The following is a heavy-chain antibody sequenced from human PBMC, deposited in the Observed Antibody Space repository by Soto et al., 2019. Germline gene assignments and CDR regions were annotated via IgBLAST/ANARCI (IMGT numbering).Heavy chain of an antibody. D-gene: IGHD5-12*01. J-gene: IGHJ4*02. CDR3: ARAGKWDIALHSPVLVPTVFDY. CDR1: GGSISSYY. V-gene: IGHV4-59*01. Sequence: SETLSLTCTVSGGSISSYYWSWIRQPPGKGLEWIGYIYYSGSTNYNPSLKSRVTISVDTSKNQFSLKLSSVTAADTAVYYCARAGKWDIALHSPVLVPTVFDYWGQGTLVTVSS. CDR2: IYYSGST.